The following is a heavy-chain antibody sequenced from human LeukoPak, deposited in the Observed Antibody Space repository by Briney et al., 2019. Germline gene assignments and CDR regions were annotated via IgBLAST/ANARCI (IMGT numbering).Heavy chain of an antibody. CDR2: ISSSSSTI. CDR1: GFTFSSYS. CDR3: ARVSQTPGGRGYFDY. D-gene: IGHD2-15*01. J-gene: IGHJ4*02. V-gene: IGHV3-48*01. Sequence: PGGSLRLSCAASGFTFSSYSMNWVRQAPGKGLEWVSYISSSSSTIYYADSVKGRFTISRDNAKNSLYLQMNSLRAEDTAVYYCARVSQTPGGRGYFDYWGQGTLVTVSS.